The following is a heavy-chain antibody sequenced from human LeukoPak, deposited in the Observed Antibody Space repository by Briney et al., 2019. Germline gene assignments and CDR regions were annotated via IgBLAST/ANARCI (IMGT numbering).Heavy chain of an antibody. J-gene: IGHJ4*02. D-gene: IGHD1-7*01. Sequence: PGGSLRLSCVSSGFSFSNYAMSWVRQAPGKGLEWVGRIKSKTDGGTTDYAAPVKGRFTISRDDSKNTLYLQMNSLKTEDTAVYYCTSHGGTGTGYWGQGTLVTVSS. CDR3: TSHGGTGTGY. V-gene: IGHV3-15*01. CDR1: GFSFSNYA. CDR2: IKSKTDGGTT.